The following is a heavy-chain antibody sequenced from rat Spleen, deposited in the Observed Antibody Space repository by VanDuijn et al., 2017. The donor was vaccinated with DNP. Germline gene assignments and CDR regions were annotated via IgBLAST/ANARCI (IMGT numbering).Heavy chain of an antibody. Sequence: EVQLQESGPGLVKPSQSLSLTCSVTGYSITSNYWGWIRKFPGNEMEWLGYISQSGSTNYRASLTSRISITRYKSKNQFFMHLNSVTTYYSPTYYCAKYEAVAIWFAFCVQGTVVTVSS. J-gene: IGHJ3*01. CDR1: GYSITSNY. V-gene: IGHV3-1*01. CDR3: AKYEAVAIWFAF. CDR2: ISQSGST.